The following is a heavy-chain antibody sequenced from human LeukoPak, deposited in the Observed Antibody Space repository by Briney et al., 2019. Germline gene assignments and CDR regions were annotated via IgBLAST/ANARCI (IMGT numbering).Heavy chain of an antibody. D-gene: IGHD6-13*01. CDR3: ARGLDSSSFDNWFDP. CDR1: GGSISSYY. V-gene: IGHV4-59*01. Sequence: SETLSLTCTVSGGSISSYYWSWIRQPPGKGLEWIGYIYYSGSTNYNPSLKSRVTISVDTSKNQFSLKLSSVTAADTAVYYCARGLDSSSFDNWFDPWGQGTLVTVSS. CDR2: IYYSGST. J-gene: IGHJ5*02.